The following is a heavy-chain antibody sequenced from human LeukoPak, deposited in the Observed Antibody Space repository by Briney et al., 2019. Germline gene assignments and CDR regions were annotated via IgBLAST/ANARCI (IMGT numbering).Heavy chain of an antibody. CDR1: GYTFTSYH. D-gene: IGHD1-14*01. Sequence: GASVKVSCKASGYTFTSYHMHWVRQAPGQGLEWMGGIIPIFGTANYAQKFQGRVTITADESTSTAYMELSSLRSEDTAVYYCARGVDTGPSFDYWGQGTLVTVSS. V-gene: IGHV1-69*13. J-gene: IGHJ4*02. CDR3: ARGVDTGPSFDY. CDR2: IIPIFGTA.